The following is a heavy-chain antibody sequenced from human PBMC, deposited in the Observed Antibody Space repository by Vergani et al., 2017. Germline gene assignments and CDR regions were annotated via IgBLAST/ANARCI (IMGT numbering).Heavy chain of an antibody. V-gene: IGHV3-33*01. CDR2: IWYDGSNK. CDR1: GFTFSSYG. Sequence: QVQLVESGGGVVQPGRSLRLSCAASGFTFSSYGMHWVRQAPGKGLEWVAVIWYDGSNKYYADSVKGRFTISRDNSKNTLYLQMNSLRAEDTAVYYCARDEXPYRYCSGGSCYLGAFDIWGQGTMVTVSS. CDR3: ARDEXPYRYCSGGSCYLGAFDI. J-gene: IGHJ3*02. D-gene: IGHD2-15*01.